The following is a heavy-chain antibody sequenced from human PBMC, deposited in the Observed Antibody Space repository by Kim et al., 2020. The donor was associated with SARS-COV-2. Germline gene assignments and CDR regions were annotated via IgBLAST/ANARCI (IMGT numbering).Heavy chain of an antibody. J-gene: IGHJ4*03. CDR2: ISSSSSYI. Sequence: GGSLRLSCAASGFTFSSYSMNWVRQAPGKGLEWVSSISSSSSYIYYADSVKGRFTISRDNAKNSLYLQMNSLRAEDTAVYYCARENSLDTYYYDSSGWYYFDNWGQGTMVTVSS. CDR1: GFTFSSYS. CDR3: ARENSLDTYYYDSSGWYYFDN. V-gene: IGHV3-21*01. D-gene: IGHD3-22*01.